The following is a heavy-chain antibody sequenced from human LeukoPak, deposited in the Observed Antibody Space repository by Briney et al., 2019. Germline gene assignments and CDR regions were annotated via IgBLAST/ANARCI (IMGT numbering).Heavy chain of an antibody. J-gene: IGHJ4*02. CDR3: ARDSRGSGSYYSDFDF. D-gene: IGHD3-10*01. CDR1: GGTFSSYT. V-gene: IGHV1-69*04. CDR2: IIPILGIA. Sequence: SVKVSCKASGGTFSSYTISWVRQAPGQGLEWMGRIIPILGIANYAQKFQGRVTITADKSTSTAYMELSSLRSEDTAVYYCARDSRGSGSYYSDFDFWGQGTLVTVSS.